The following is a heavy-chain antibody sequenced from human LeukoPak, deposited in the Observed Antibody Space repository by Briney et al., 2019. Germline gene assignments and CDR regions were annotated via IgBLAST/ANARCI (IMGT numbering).Heavy chain of an antibody. CDR1: GGTFSSYA. V-gene: IGHV1-69*13. J-gene: IGHJ3*02. Sequence: SVKVSCKASGGTFSSYAISWVRQAPGQGLEWMGGIIPIFGTANYAQKFQGRVTIPADESTSTAYMELSSLRSEDTAVYYCASPNQPAAIRGDAFDIWGQGTMVTVSS. CDR3: ASPNQPAAIRGDAFDI. D-gene: IGHD2-2*02. CDR2: IIPIFGTA.